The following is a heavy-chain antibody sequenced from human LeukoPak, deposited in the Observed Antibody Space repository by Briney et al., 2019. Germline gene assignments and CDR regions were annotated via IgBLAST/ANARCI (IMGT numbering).Heavy chain of an antibody. V-gene: IGHV3-21*01. Sequence: GGSLRLSCAASGFTFSSYSMNWVRQAPGKGLEWVSSISSSSSYIYYADSVKGRFTISRDNAKNSLYLQMNSLRAEDTAVYYCARAQNDYYDSSGFGDYWGQGTLVTVSS. CDR1: GFTFSSYS. D-gene: IGHD3-22*01. CDR2: ISSSSSYI. J-gene: IGHJ4*02. CDR3: ARAQNDYYDSSGFGDY.